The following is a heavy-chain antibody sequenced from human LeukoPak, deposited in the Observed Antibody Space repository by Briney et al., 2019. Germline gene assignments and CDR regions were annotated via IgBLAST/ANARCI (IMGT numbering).Heavy chain of an antibody. CDR1: GFTFDDYA. Sequence: GGSLRLSCAASGFTFDDYAMPWVRQAPGKGLEWVSGISWNSGSIGYADSVNGRFAISRDNAKNSLYLQMSSLRAEDTAVYYCARRGITISGVLVYHYSGLDVWGQGTTVTVSS. V-gene: IGHV3-9*01. J-gene: IGHJ6*02. CDR2: ISWNSGSI. D-gene: IGHD3-3*01. CDR3: ARRGITISGVLVYHYSGLDV.